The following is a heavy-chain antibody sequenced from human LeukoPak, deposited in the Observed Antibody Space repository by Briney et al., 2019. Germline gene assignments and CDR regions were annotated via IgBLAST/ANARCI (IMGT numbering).Heavy chain of an antibody. V-gene: IGHV3-48*02. Sequence: GGSLRLSCAASGFTVSSNYMSWVRQAPGKGLEWVSYISSSSSTIYYADSVKGRFTISRDNAKNSLYLQMNSLRDEDTAVYYCARDNHCSGGSCYPYYYYGMDVWGQGTTVTVSS. CDR2: ISSSSSTI. CDR3: ARDNHCSGGSCYPYYYYGMDV. D-gene: IGHD2-15*01. CDR1: GFTVSSNY. J-gene: IGHJ6*02.